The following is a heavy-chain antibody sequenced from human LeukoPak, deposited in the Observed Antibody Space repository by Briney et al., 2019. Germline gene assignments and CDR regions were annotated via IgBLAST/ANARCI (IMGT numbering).Heavy chain of an antibody. CDR3: ASPKYGDFYFDY. V-gene: IGHV4-39*01. CDR2: IYYSGST. J-gene: IGHJ4*02. CDR1: GGSISSSSYY. Sequence: SETLSLTCTVSGGSISSSSYYWGWIRQPPGKGLEWIGSIYYSGSTYYNSSLKSRVTISVDTSKNQFSLKLSSVSAADTAVYYCASPKYGDFYFDYWGQGTLVTVAS. D-gene: IGHD2-21*02.